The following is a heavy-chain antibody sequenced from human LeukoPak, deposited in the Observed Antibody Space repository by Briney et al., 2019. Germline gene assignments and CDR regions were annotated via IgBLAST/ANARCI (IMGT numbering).Heavy chain of an antibody. CDR3: ARERGGLRFLVKDNWFDP. D-gene: IGHD3-3*01. CDR1: GYTFTGYY. V-gene: IGHV1-2*02. J-gene: IGHJ5*02. CDR2: INPNSGGT. Sequence: ASVKVSCTASGYTFTGYYMHWVRPAPGQGLEWMGWINPNSGGTNYAQKFQGRVTMTRDTSISTAYMELSRLRSDDTAVYYCARERGGLRFLVKDNWFDPWGQGTLVTVSS.